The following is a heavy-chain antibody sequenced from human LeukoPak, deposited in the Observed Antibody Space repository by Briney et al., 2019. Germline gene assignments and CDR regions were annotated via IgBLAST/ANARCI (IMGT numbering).Heavy chain of an antibody. J-gene: IGHJ4*02. V-gene: IGHV3-23*01. CDR1: GFTLSAFA. CDR2: STGAVE. CDR3: ARGSDLASYNELEY. D-gene: IGHD2-21*01. Sequence: GGSLRLSCTASGFTLSAFAMSWVRQAPGKGLEWVSGSTGAVEYYASSVKGRFTVSRDESENTLYLQMNSLGAEDTATYYCARGSDLASYNELEYWGQGTLVTVSS.